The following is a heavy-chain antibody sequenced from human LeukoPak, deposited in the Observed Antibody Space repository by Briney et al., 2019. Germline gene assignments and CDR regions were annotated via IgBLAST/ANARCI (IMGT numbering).Heavy chain of an antibody. D-gene: IGHD2-2*02. V-gene: IGHV3-11*04. CDR2: ISSSGSTI. Sequence: GGSLRLSCAASGFTFSDYYMSWIRQAPGKGLEWVSYISSSGSTIYYADSVKGRFTISRDNAKNSLYLQMDSLRAEDTAVYYCARDWGYCSSTSCYKGSGYYYMDVWGKGTTVTVSS. CDR3: ARDWGYCSSTSCYKGSGYYYMDV. J-gene: IGHJ6*03. CDR1: GFTFSDYY.